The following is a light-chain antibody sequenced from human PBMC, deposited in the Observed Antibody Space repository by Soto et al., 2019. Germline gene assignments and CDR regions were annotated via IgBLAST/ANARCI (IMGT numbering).Light chain of an antibody. Sequence: AIQMTQSPSSLSASVGDRVTITCRASQGIRYDLAWYQQKPGKAPKLLIYAASSLQSGVPSRFSGSGSGTDFTLTISSLQPEDSATYYCLQDYNSPWTFGPGTKVDIK. CDR2: AAS. CDR3: LQDYNSPWT. J-gene: IGKJ1*01. CDR1: QGIRYD. V-gene: IGKV1-6*01.